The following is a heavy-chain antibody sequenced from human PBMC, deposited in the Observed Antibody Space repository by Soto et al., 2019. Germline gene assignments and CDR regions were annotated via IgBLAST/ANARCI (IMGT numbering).Heavy chain of an antibody. CDR3: ARAAVGLPWAIRGWFDP. CDR2: INPNSGGT. Sequence: QVQLVQSGAEVKKPGASVKVSCKASGYTFTGYYMHWVRQAPGQGLEWMGWINPNSGGTNYAQKFQGRVTMTRDTSISTAYMERSRLRSDDTAVYYCARAAVGLPWAIRGWFDPWGQGTLVTVSS. D-gene: IGHD6-19*01. CDR1: GYTFTGYY. V-gene: IGHV1-2*02. J-gene: IGHJ5*02.